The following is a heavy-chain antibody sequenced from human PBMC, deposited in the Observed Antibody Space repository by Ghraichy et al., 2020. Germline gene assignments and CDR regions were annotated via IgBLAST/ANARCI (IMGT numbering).Heavy chain of an antibody. CDR1: GFTFSNYN. D-gene: IGHD3-22*01. V-gene: IGHV3-48*02. CDR2: ISSSSSTI. J-gene: IGHJ2*01. Sequence: GESLNISCAASGFTFSNYNMNWVRQAPGKGLEWVSYISSSSSTIYYADSVKGRFTISRDNAKNSLYLQMNSLRDEDTAVYYCARDSYYDSSGYYYEANWYFDLWGRGTLVTVSS. CDR3: ARDSYYDSSGYYYEANWYFDL.